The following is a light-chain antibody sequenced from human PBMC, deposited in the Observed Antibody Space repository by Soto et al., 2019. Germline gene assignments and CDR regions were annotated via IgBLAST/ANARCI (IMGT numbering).Light chain of an antibody. CDR3: QQYDNLPTFT. J-gene: IGKJ3*01. CDR1: QDISNH. V-gene: IGKV1-33*01. CDR2: DAS. Sequence: DLQMTQSPSSLSASVGDRVTITCQASQDISNHLNWYQQKPGKAPKLLIYDASSLETGVPSSFSGSGPGTDFTFTITSLRPEDIATYYCQQYDNLPTFTFGPGTKVDIK.